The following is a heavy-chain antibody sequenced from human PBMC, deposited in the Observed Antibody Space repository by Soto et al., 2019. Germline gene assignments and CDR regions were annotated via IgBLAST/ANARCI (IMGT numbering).Heavy chain of an antibody. D-gene: IGHD6-6*01. CDR2: IFYRGTI. V-gene: IGHV4-59*08. CDR1: GGSTNGYY. Sequence: QVQLRESGPGLVKPSETLSLSCTVSGGSTNGYYWSWIRQSPETGLEWIGDIFYRGTINYNPSLKSRMSLSLDTSTNQFSLILRSVTASDTAVYYCAIRGTQLWAAEAHWYFDLWGLGTLVSVSS. J-gene: IGHJ2*01. CDR3: AIRGTQLWAAEAHWYFDL.